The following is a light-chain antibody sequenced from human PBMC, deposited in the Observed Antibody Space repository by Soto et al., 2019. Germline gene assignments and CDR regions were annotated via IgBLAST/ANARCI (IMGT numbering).Light chain of an antibody. Sequence: QSVLTQPPSVSGSPGQSVAISYTGTSSYVGSYNRVSWYQQPPGTAPKLLIYEVSNRPSGVPDRFSGSKSGNTASLTISGLQAEDEADYYCSSFTSSSTYVFGTGTKVTVL. CDR3: SSFTSSSTYV. J-gene: IGLJ1*01. CDR2: EVS. V-gene: IGLV2-18*02. CDR1: SSYVGSYNR.